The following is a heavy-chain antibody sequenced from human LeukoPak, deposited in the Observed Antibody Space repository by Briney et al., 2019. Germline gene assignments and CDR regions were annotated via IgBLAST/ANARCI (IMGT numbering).Heavy chain of an antibody. V-gene: IGHV3-30*04. D-gene: IGHD2-21*02. J-gene: IGHJ4*02. CDR3: ARDLASDVAY. Sequence: PGGSLRLSCAASGFTFSSYAIHWVRQAPGKGLEWVAVISYDGSNKYYADSVKGRFTISRDNSKNTLYLQMNSLRAEDTAVYYCARDLASDVAYWGQGTLVTVSS. CDR1: GFTFSSYA. CDR2: ISYDGSNK.